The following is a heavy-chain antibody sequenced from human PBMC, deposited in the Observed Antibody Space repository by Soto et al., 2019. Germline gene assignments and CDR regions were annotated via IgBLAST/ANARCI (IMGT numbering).Heavy chain of an antibody. CDR1: VFTFSRDG. CDR2: ISYDGRNK. CDR3: AGGYDWGDY. D-gene: IGHD5-12*01. V-gene: IGHV3-30*03. Sequence: QVPQVESGGGVVLPGRSLRLSCAASVFTFSRDGMLWVRQAPGKGLEWVAVISYDGRNKYYADSVKGRFTISRDNSKKTLYLQMNSLRDEDTAVYYCAGGYDWGDYWGQGTLVTVTS. J-gene: IGHJ4*02.